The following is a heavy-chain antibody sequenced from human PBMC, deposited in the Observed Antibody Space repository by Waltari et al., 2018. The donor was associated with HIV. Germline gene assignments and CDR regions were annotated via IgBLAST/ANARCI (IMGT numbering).Heavy chain of an antibody. CDR3: ARDLKDYDFWSPVDV. CDR1: GFTFRTFW. V-gene: IGHV3-7*01. D-gene: IGHD3-3*01. Sequence: EVQLVESGGGLVQPGGSLRLSCAASGFTFRTFWMTWVRQAPGKGLEWLAKIKQDGSEKYYADSLKGRFTVSRDNNKKSLYLQMSSLRAEDTAVYYCARDLKDYDFWSPVDVWGQGTTVTVSS. CDR2: IKQDGSEK. J-gene: IGHJ6*02.